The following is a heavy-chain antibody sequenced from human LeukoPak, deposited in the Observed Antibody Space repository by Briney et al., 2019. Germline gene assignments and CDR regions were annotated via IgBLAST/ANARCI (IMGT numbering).Heavy chain of an antibody. CDR1: GFTFSGST. J-gene: IGHJ4*02. Sequence: GGSLRLSCAASGFTFSGSTMHWVRQASGKGLEWVGRIRSKADSYATAYAASVKGRFTISREDSTSTAYLQMNSLKTEDTAVYYCTRTYYYDSSGYDTDFDYWGQGTLATVSS. CDR2: IRSKADSYAT. CDR3: TRTYYYDSSGYDTDFDY. V-gene: IGHV3-73*01. D-gene: IGHD3-22*01.